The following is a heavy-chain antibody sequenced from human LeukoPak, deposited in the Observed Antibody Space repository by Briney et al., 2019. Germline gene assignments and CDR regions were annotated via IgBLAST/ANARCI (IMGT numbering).Heavy chain of an antibody. J-gene: IGHJ4*02. V-gene: IGHV4-59*08. Sequence: KTSETLSLTCTVSGGSISSYYWSWIRQPPGKGLEWIGYIYDSGSTNYNPSLKSRLTISVNTSKKQVSLKLSSVTAADTAVYYCARHTGHTDNWGQGILVRVSS. CDR1: GGSISSYY. CDR3: ARHTGHTDN. CDR2: IYDSGST. D-gene: IGHD1-14*01.